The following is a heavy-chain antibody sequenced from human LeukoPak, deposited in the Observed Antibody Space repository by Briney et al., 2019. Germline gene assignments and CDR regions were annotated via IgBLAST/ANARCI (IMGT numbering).Heavy chain of an antibody. CDR3: AIYSGYDSYGMDV. J-gene: IGHJ6*02. Sequence: GESLQISCQGSGYSFTSYWIGWVRQMPGKGLEWMGIIYPGDSDTRYSPSFQGQVTISADKSISTAYLQWSSLKASDTAMYYCAIYSGYDSYGMDVWGQGTTVTVSS. CDR2: IYPGDSDT. V-gene: IGHV5-51*01. D-gene: IGHD5-12*01. CDR1: GYSFTSYW.